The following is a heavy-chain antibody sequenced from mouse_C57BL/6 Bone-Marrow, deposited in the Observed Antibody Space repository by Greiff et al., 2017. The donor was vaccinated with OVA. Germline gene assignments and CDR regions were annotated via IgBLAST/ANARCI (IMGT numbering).Heavy chain of an antibody. CDR1: GFTFSDYY. CDR3: SNYVDYFDY. J-gene: IGHJ2*01. V-gene: IGHV5-12*01. Sequence: EVQLVESGGGLVQPGGSLKLSCAASGFTFSDYYMYWVRQTPEKRLEWVAYISTGGGSTYYPDTVKGRFTISIDNAKTTLYLQMSRLQAEDTAMYYCSNYVDYFDYWGQGTTLTVSA. D-gene: IGHD2-5*01. CDR2: ISTGGGST.